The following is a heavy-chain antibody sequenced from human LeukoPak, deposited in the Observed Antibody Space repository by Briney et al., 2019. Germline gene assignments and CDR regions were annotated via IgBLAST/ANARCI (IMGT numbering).Heavy chain of an antibody. J-gene: IGHJ4*02. CDR1: GFTFSSYG. CDR2: IWYDGSNK. Sequence: PGGSLRLSCAASGFTFSSYGMHWVRQAPGKGLEWVAVIWYDGSNKYYADSVKGRFTISRDNSKNTLYLQMNSLRAEDTAVYYCAKDYSDSRVADVFFEYWGQGTLVTVSS. CDR3: AKDYSDSRVADVFFEY. V-gene: IGHV3-33*06. D-gene: IGHD2-15*01.